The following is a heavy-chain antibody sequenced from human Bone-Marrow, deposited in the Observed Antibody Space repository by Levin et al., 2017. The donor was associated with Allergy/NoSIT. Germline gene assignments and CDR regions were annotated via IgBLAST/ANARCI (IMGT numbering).Heavy chain of an antibody. CDR2: ISYDGSEK. D-gene: IGHD2-21*01. CDR3: VRNSASTLWWRMDV. J-gene: IGHJ6*02. V-gene: IGHV3-30*03. Sequence: PGGSLRLSCAASGFNFEVYGIHWVRQAPGKGLEWVSIISYDGSEKYFADSVKGRFTISRDNAKNTVSLQMNSLRNEDTALYYCVRNSASTLWWRMDVWGQGTMVTVSS. CDR1: GFNFEVYG.